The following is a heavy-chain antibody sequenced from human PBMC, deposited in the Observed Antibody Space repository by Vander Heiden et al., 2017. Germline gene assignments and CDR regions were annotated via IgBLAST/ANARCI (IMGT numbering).Heavy chain of an antibody. V-gene: IGHV3-74*01. J-gene: IGHJ3*01. CDR2: SNSDGSHT. CDR3: VREYSSTSGRAFDV. Sequence: EVQLVESGGGLIQPGGSLRPSCAASGFTLVSYLMHWVRQAPGKGLGWVARSNSDGSHTNYADSVKGRFTISRDNAKNTLYLQMNSLRAEDTAVFYCVREYSSTSGRAFDVWGQGTMVTVSS. CDR1: GFTLVSYL. D-gene: IGHD6-6*01.